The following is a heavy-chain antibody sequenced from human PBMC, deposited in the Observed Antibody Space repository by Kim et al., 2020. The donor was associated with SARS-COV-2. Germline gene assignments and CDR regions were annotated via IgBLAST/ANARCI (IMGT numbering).Heavy chain of an antibody. V-gene: IGHV1-46*01. CDR3: ARGPYYYGSGNYYYYGMDV. CDR1: GYTFTSYY. J-gene: IGHJ6*02. D-gene: IGHD3-10*01. CDR2: INPSGGST. Sequence: ASVKVSCKASGYTFTSYYMHWVRQAPGQGLEWMGIINPSGGSTSYAQKFQGRFTMTRDTSTSTVYMELSSLRSEDTAVYYCARGPYYYGSGNYYYYGMDVWGQGTTVTVSS.